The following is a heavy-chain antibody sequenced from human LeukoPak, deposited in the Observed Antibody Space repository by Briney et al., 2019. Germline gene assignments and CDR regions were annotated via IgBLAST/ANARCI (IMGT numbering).Heavy chain of an antibody. CDR1: GGSTSGSY. V-gene: IGHV4-59*12. Sequence: SETLSLTCSVSGGSTSGSYWNWIREPPGKGLEWIGYVSYSGSTNYNPSLRSRVTISIDTSKNQFSLKVTSLTAADTAVYYCARGDPSRYCSGGSCYSVQVRFDYWGQGTPVTVSS. J-gene: IGHJ4*02. CDR2: VSYSGST. CDR3: ARGDPSRYCSGGSCYSVQVRFDY. D-gene: IGHD2-15*01.